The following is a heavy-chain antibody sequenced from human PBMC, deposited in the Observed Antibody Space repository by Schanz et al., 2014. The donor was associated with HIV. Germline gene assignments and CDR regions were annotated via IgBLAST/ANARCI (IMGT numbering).Heavy chain of an antibody. Sequence: VQLVETGGGVVQPGRSLRLSCAASGFIFRTHGMHWVRQAPGKGLEWVANTKQDGSEQYYVDSVKGRFTISRDNAKNSLYLQMNSLRAEDTAVYYCARVANWDYYGMDVWGPGTSVTVSS. CDR2: TKQDGSEQ. CDR1: GFIFRTHG. J-gene: IGHJ6*02. V-gene: IGHV3-7*01. CDR3: ARVANWDYYGMDV. D-gene: IGHD3-16*01.